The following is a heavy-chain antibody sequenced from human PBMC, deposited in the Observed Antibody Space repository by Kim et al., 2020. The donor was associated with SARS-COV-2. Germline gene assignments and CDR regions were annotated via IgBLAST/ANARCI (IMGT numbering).Heavy chain of an antibody. V-gene: IGHV4-59*08. J-gene: IGHJ4*02. Sequence: SLKSRVTISVDTSKNQFSLKLSSVTAADTAVYYCARRFGDYYDSSGYLDYWGQGTLVTVSS. CDR3: ARRFGDYYDSSGYLDY. D-gene: IGHD3-22*01.